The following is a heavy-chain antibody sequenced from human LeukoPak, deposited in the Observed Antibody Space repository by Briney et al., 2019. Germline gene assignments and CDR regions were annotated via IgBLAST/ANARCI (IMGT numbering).Heavy chain of an antibody. CDR1: AFTFSSYW. Sequence: GGSLRLSCAASAFTFSSYWMHWVRQAPGKGLVWVSHINSGGSSTSYADSVKGRFTISRVNAKNTLYLQMNSLRAEDTAVYYCARDRYSSAWYEEWGQGTLVTVSS. CDR3: ARDRYSSAWYEE. V-gene: IGHV3-74*01. D-gene: IGHD6-19*01. J-gene: IGHJ4*02. CDR2: INSGGSST.